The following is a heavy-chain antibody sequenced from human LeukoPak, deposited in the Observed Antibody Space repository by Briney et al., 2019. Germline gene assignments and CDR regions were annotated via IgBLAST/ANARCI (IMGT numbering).Heavy chain of an antibody. J-gene: IGHJ6*03. CDR2: INHSGST. D-gene: IGHD2-21*02. CDR1: GGSFSGCY. V-gene: IGHV4-34*01. CDR3: ARLVTIYYYYYYMDV. Sequence: PSETLSLTCAVYGGSFSGCYWSWIRQPPGKGLEWIGEINHSGSTNYNPSLKSRVTISVDTSKNQFSLKLSSVTAADTAVYYCARLVTIYYYYYYMDVWGKGTTVTISS.